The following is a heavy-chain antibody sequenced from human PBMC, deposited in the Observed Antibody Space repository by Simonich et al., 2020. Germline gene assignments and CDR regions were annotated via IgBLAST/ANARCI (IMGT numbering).Heavy chain of an antibody. V-gene: IGHV5-51*03. CDR2: IDPGDSDT. D-gene: IGHD5-12*01. CDR1: GYSFTSYW. J-gene: IGHJ4*02. Sequence: EVQLVQSGAEVKKPGESLKISCKGSGYSFTSYWIGWVRQMPGKGLEWLGIIDPGDSDTGDIPSFQGQVTISADKSTSPAYLQWSSLKASDTAMYYCVRPDSGYDYFDYWGQGTLVTVSS. CDR3: VRPDSGYDYFDY.